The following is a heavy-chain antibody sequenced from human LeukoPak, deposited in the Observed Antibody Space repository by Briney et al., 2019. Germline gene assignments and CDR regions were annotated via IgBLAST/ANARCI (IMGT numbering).Heavy chain of an antibody. CDR2: VYYNGST. CDR1: GDSVSRHH. Sequence: SSETLSLTCIVSGDSVSRHHWSWIRQSPGKGLEWIGYVYYNGSTEYTPSLKNRVSISIDTSKNQFSLRLSSVTAADTAVYFCARGGHYAFSSGYYAHMDVSGKGKRVTVSS. V-gene: IGHV4-59*02. D-gene: IGHD3-3*01. J-gene: IGHJ6*03. CDR3: ARGGHYAFSSGYYAHMDV.